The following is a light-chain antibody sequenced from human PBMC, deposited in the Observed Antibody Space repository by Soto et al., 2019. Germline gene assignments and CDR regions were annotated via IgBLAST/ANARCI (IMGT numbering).Light chain of an antibody. J-gene: IGKJ5*01. CDR3: QQYDNLPIT. CDR2: KAS. CDR1: QDINKW. Sequence: DIQMTQSPSTLSASVGDRVTITCRASQDINKWLAWYQQKPGTAPKLLISKASILESGVPSRFSGSGSGTDFTFTISSLQPEDIATYYCQQYDNLPITFGQGTRLEIK. V-gene: IGKV1-5*03.